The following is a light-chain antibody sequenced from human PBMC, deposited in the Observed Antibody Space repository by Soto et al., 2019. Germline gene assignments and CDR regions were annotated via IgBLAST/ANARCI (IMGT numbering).Light chain of an antibody. Sequence: DIQMTQSPSSVSASVGDRVTITCRASQDVSNWLAWFQQKPGKPPKFLIYAASSLQDRVPSRFSGSASGTDFTLTISSLQPDDFATYYCQQANSFPLTFGGGTKVEIK. CDR3: QQANSFPLT. J-gene: IGKJ4*01. CDR1: QDVSNW. CDR2: AAS. V-gene: IGKV1-12*01.